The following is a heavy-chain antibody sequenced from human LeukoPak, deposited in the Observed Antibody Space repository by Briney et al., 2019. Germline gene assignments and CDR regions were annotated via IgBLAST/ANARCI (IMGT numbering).Heavy chain of an antibody. CDR1: GFTFGDYA. J-gene: IGHJ6*03. CDR3: ARDLLGGDPNDYYYYYMDV. D-gene: IGHD4-17*01. V-gene: IGHV3-49*03. Sequence: GGSLRLSCATSGFTFGDYAMSWFRQAPGKGLEWVSFIRSKHYGGAAEYAASVKGRFTISREDSKSIAYLQMNSLKTEDTAVYYCARDLLGGDPNDYYYYYMDVWGKGTTVTVSS. CDR2: IRSKHYGGAA.